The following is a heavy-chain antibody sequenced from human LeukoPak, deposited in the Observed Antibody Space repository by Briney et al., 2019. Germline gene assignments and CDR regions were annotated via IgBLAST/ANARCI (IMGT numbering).Heavy chain of an antibody. V-gene: IGHV4-39*07. CDR3: ARAPYDFWSGYYGGLYFDY. J-gene: IGHJ4*02. Sequence: SETLSLTCTVSGGSIISSSYYWGWIRQPPGKGLEWIGSIYYRGNTYYNSSLKSRVTISLDTSKNQFSLKLSSVTAADTAVYYCARAPYDFWSGYYGGLYFDYWGQGTLVTVSS. CDR1: GGSIISSSYY. CDR2: IYYRGNT. D-gene: IGHD3-3*01.